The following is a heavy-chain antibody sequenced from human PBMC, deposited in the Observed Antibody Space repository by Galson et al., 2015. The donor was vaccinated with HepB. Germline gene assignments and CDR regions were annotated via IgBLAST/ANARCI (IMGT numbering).Heavy chain of an antibody. D-gene: IGHD3-22*01. V-gene: IGHV3-53*01. CDR2: IFAGGST. CDR1: GFTVSSNY. CDR3: ARSGSGYVFQH. Sequence: SLRLSCAASGFTVSSNYMSWVRQAPGKGLEWVSVIFAGGSTYYADSVKGRFTISRDNSKNTLYLQMNSLRAEDTAVYYCARSGSGYVFQHWGQGTLVTVSS. J-gene: IGHJ1*01.